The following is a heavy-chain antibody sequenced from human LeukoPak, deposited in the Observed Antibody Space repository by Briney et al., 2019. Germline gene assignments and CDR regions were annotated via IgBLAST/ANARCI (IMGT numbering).Heavy chain of an antibody. Sequence: PSQTLSLTCTVSGGSISSGGYYWSWIRQHPGKGLEWIGYIYYSGSTYYNPSLKSRVTISVDTSKNQFSLKLSSVTAADTAVYYCARVASERVVITSVLRYFDYWGQGTLVTVSS. CDR2: IYYSGST. CDR1: GGSISSGGYY. D-gene: IGHD3-22*01. CDR3: ARVASERVVITSVLRYFDY. V-gene: IGHV4-31*03. J-gene: IGHJ4*02.